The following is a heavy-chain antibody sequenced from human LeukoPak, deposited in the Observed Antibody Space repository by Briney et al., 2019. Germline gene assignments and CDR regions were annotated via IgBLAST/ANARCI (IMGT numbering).Heavy chain of an antibody. CDR1: GFTFSSYS. J-gene: IGHJ6*02. Sequence: GGSLRLSCAASGFTFSSYSMNWVRQAPGKGLEWVSSISCSSSYIYYADSVKGRFTISRDNAKNSLYLQMNSLRAEDTAVYYCARDGISGYYYYYGMDVWGQGTTVTVSS. CDR3: ARDGISGYYYYYGMDV. V-gene: IGHV3-21*01. D-gene: IGHD3-3*02. CDR2: ISCSSSYI.